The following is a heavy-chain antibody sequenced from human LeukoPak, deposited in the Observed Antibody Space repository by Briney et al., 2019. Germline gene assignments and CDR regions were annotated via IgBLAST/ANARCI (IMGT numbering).Heavy chain of an antibody. D-gene: IGHD3-3*01. J-gene: IGHJ3*02. CDR3: ARDTNDLGAFDI. CDR1: GGTFSSYA. Sequence: ASVKVSCKASGGTFSSYAISWVRQAPGQGLEWMGGIIPIFGTANYAQKFQGRVTITADESTSTAYMELSSLRSEDTAVYYCARDTNDLGAFDIWGQGTMVTVSS. V-gene: IGHV1-69*13. CDR2: IIPIFGTA.